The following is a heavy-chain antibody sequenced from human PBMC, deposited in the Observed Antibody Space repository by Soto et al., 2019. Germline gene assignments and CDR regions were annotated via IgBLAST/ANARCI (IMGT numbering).Heavy chain of an antibody. D-gene: IGHD3-22*01. V-gene: IGHV1-69*13. Sequence: SVKVSCKASGATLSSYGISWVRQAPGQGLEWMGGIIPIFGTANYAQKFQGRVTITADASTSTAYMELSSLRSEDTAVYYCAIAPGYSTAFDICGQGPMATVS. CDR1: GATLSSYG. CDR3: AIAPGYSTAFDI. CDR2: IIPIFGTA. J-gene: IGHJ3*02.